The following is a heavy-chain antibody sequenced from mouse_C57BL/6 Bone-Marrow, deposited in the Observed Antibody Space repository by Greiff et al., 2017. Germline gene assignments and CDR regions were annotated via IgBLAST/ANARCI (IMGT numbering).Heavy chain of an antibody. J-gene: IGHJ4*01. V-gene: IGHV2-6*03. CDR3: ARTLYGNNPYYAMDY. Sequence: VQLQESGPGLVAPSQSLSITCTVSGFSLTSYGVHWVRQPPGKGLEWLVVIWSDGSTTYNSALKSRLSISKDNSKSQVFLKMNSLQTDDTAMYYCARTLYGNNPYYAMDYWGQGTSVTVSS. D-gene: IGHD2-1*01. CDR1: GFSLTSYG. CDR2: IWSDGST.